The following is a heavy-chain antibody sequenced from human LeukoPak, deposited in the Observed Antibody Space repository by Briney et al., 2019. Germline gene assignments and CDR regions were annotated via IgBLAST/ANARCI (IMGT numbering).Heavy chain of an antibody. Sequence: GASVKVSCKASGYTVTSYYIHWVRQAPGQGLEWMGIINPSGGSATYAQKFQGRVTMTRDTSTSTVYMELSSLRSEDTAVFYCARDLMGYPDYWGQGTLVTV. CDR1: GYTVTSYY. J-gene: IGHJ4*02. CDR3: ARDLMGYPDY. V-gene: IGHV1-46*01. CDR2: INPSGGSA. D-gene: IGHD5-12*01.